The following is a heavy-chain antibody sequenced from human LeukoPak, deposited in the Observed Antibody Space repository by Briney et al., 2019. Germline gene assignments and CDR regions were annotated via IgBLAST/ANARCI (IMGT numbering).Heavy chain of an antibody. D-gene: IGHD3-10*01. J-gene: IGHJ4*02. CDR2: ISSSGSTV. CDR3: AVSNVLLWFGESPGFDY. Sequence: GGSLRLSCAASGFTFSDYYMSWIRQAPGKGLEWVSYISSSGSTVYYADSVKGRFTISRDNAKNSLYLQMNSLRAEDTAVYYCAVSNVLLWFGESPGFDYWGQGTLVTVSS. CDR1: GFTFSDYY. V-gene: IGHV3-11*01.